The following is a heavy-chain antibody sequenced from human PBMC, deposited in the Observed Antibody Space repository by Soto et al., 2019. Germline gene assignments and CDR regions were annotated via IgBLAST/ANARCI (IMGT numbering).Heavy chain of an antibody. CDR3: VRVGWGYSYGNGMDG. V-gene: IGHV3-30-3*01. Sequence: WWSLRLSCLASVFGCSGYSMHWFRQAPGKGLDWVAVIKHDGSEIYYADSVKGRFTISKDDSKNTLHLQMNALRVDDTALYYCVRVGWGYSYGNGMDGWGQGTTVTVSS. J-gene: IGHJ6*02. D-gene: IGHD5-18*01. CDR2: IKHDGSEI. CDR1: VFGCSGYS.